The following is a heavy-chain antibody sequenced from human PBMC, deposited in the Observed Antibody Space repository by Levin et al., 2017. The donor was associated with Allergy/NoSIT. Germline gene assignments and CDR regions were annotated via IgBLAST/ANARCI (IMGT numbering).Heavy chain of an antibody. CDR2: IKHKADGGTT. D-gene: IGHD2-2*02. CDR1: GFSFSNDW. J-gene: IGHJ4*02. Sequence: GGSLRLSCTASGFSFSNDWMSWVRQAPGKGLEWVGRIKHKADGGTTDYAAPVKGRFTISRDDSKDTLFLQMNSLKTEDTAVYYCTTIKAIPDSDYWGQGTLVTVSS. V-gene: IGHV3-15*01. CDR3: TTIKAIPDSDY.